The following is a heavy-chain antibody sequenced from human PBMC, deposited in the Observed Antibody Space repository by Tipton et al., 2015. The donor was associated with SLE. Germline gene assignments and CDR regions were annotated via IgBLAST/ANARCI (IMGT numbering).Heavy chain of an antibody. J-gene: IGHJ3*02. CDR1: GGSFSGYY. Sequence: TLSLTCAVYGGSFSGYYWSWIRQPPGKGLEWIGYIYYSGSTNYNPSLKSRVTISVDTSKNQFSLKLSSVTAADTAVYYCARGGIAALPDAFDIWGQGTMVTVSS. CDR3: ARGGIAALPDAFDI. D-gene: IGHD6-13*01. V-gene: IGHV4-59*01. CDR2: IYYSGST.